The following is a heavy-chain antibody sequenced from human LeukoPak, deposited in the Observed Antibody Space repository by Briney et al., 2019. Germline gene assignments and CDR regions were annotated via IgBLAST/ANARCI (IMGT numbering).Heavy chain of an antibody. Sequence: PGGSLRLSCAASGFNFNTYSMNWVRQAPGQGLEWVSYITSSGSAMYYADSVRGRFTISRDNAKNSVYLQMNSLRAEDTAIYFCARADGDFWGQGTLVSVSS. J-gene: IGHJ4*02. CDR1: GFNFNTYS. CDR3: ARADGDF. CDR2: ITSSGSAM. V-gene: IGHV3-48*04.